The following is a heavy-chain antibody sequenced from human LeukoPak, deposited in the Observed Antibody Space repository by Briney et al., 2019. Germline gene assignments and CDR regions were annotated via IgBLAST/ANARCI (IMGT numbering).Heavy chain of an antibody. J-gene: IGHJ2*01. CDR1: GFTFSSYS. CDR3: ARDGMLELHGFDL. V-gene: IGHV3-21*01. Sequence: GGSLRLSCADSGFTFSSYSMNWVRQAPGKGLEWVSSISSSSSYIYYADSVKGRFTISRDNAKNSLYLQMNSLRAEDTSVYYCARDGMLELHGFDLWGRGTLVTVSS. D-gene: IGHD1-26*01. CDR2: ISSSSSYI.